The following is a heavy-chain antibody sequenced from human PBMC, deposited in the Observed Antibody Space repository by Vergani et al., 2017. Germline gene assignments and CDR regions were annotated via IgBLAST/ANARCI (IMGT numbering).Heavy chain of an antibody. J-gene: IGHJ4*02. D-gene: IGHD5-18*01. CDR2: VSYSGDT. V-gene: IGHV4-39*01. CDR1: AGSIASTDSY. CDR3: VRQVSKGFYGYEVADH. Sequence: QLQLQESGPGLVKPSETLSLTCIVSAGSIASTDSYWVLFPHPPCKDLEWLGSVSYSGDTSYNPSRRSRVTISADTSKNQFYLNLNSVTAADTAVYYCVRQVSKGFYGYEVADHWSQGTLVIVSS.